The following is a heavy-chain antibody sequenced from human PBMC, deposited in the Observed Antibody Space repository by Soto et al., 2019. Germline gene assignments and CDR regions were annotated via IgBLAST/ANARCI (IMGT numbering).Heavy chain of an antibody. J-gene: IGHJ4*02. Sequence: PGGSLRLSCAVSGFIFKNYALNWVRQAPGKGLEWVASITRDGYNKYYADSVKGRFTISRDNSKNTLSLQMTALGVEDSSVYYCTTSSGGSSSVGMDYWGPGTLVTVSS. CDR1: GFIFKNYA. CDR2: ITRDGYNK. CDR3: TTSSGGSSSVGMDY. D-gene: IGHD6-6*01. V-gene: IGHV3-30*04.